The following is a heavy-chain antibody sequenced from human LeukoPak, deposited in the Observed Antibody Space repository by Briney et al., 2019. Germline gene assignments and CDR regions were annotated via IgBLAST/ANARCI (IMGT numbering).Heavy chain of an antibody. CDR1: GGSFSGYY. CDR2: IYYSGST. D-gene: IGHD3-3*01. V-gene: IGHV4-59*01. Sequence: SETLSLTCAVYGGSFSGYYWSWIRQPPGKGLEWISYIYYSGSTKYNPSLKSRVTISVDTSKNQFSLKLSSVTAADTAVYYCARGGFGVPFDYWGQGTLVTVSS. CDR3: ARGGFGVPFDY. J-gene: IGHJ4*02.